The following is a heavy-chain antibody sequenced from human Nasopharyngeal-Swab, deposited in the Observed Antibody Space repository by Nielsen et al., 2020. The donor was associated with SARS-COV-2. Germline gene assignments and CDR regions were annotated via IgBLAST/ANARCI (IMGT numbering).Heavy chain of an antibody. J-gene: IGHJ3*02. CDR3: AKDDVVRGDAFDI. Sequence: GESLKTSCLASGFTFNIYAMAWVRRTPGRGLQLVSGISASGGSTYYTDSVKGRFAVSRDNSRNTLYLQMHSLRVEDTALYYCAKDDVVRGDAFDIWGQGTMVTVSS. CDR1: GFTFNIYA. V-gene: IGHV3-23*01. CDR2: ISASGGST. D-gene: IGHD3-10*01.